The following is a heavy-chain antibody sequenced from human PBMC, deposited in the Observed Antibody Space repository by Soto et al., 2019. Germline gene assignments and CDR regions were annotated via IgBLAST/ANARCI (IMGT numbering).Heavy chain of an antibody. V-gene: IGHV1-69*06. CDR3: ARNLPYCSGGSCYTFSGMDV. D-gene: IGHD2-15*01. CDR1: GGTFSSYA. CDR2: IIPIFGTA. J-gene: IGHJ6*02. Sequence: ASVKVSCKASGGTFSSYAISWVRQAPGQGLEWMGGIIPIFGTANYAQKFQGRVTITADKSTSTAYMELSSLRSEDTAVYYCARNLPYCSGGSCYTFSGMDVWGQGTTVTVS.